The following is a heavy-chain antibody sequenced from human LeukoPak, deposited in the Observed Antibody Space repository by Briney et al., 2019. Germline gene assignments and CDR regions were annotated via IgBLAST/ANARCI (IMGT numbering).Heavy chain of an antibody. CDR2: ISYRGST. CDR1: GDSISDNY. V-gene: IGHV4-59*08. J-gene: IGHJ6*03. Sequence: SETLFLTCTVSGDSISDNYWSWIRQSPGKGLEWIGYISYRGSTNYNPSLKSRVTISVDTSKNQFSLKLSSVTAADTAVYYCARAPYCSGGSCYYYYYMDVWGKGTTVTVSS. CDR3: ARAPYCSGGSCYYYYYMDV. D-gene: IGHD2-15*01.